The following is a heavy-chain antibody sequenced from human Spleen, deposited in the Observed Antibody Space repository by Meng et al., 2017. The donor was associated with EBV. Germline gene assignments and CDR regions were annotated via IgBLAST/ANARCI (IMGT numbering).Heavy chain of an antibody. CDR3: ARLGRGYSGYDTAY. V-gene: IGHV4-4*02. CDR1: GASISSSNW. Sequence: KCGAGLSKPSGTRSLPVPGSGASISSSNWWTWVRQPPGKGLEWIGEIHPRGSANYNPSLKSRVTFSLDKSKNHFSLNLTSVTAADTAVYYCARLGRGYSGYDTAYWGQGTLVTVSS. J-gene: IGHJ4*02. D-gene: IGHD5-12*01. CDR2: IHPRGSA.